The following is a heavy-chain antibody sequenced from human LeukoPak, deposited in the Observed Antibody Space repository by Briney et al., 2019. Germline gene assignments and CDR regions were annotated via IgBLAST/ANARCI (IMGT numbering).Heavy chain of an antibody. V-gene: IGHV4-30-4*08. CDR3: ARAGNYDILTGYSLFAFDI. J-gene: IGHJ3*02. CDR2: VYYSGST. D-gene: IGHD3-9*01. CDR1: GGSISSGDYY. Sequence: SQTLSLTCTVSGGSISSGDYYWSWIPQPPGKGLEWVVYVYYSGSTYYNPSLKSRVTISLETSKNQFSLKLSSVTAADTAVYYCARAGNYDILTGYSLFAFDIWGQGTMVTVSS.